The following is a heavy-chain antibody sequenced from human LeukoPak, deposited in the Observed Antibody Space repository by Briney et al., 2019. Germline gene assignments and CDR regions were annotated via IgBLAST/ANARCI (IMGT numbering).Heavy chain of an antibody. V-gene: IGHV4-34*01. CDR2: IKHSGST. Sequence: PSETLSLTCAVYGGSFSGYYWSWIRQPPGKGLEWIGEIKHSGSTNYNPSLKSRVTISVDTSKNQFSLKLSSVTAADTAVYYCARGTRGGWYYDSSGYYYRGNWFDPWGQGTLVTVSS. D-gene: IGHD3-22*01. J-gene: IGHJ5*02. CDR1: GGSFSGYY. CDR3: ARGTRGGWYYDSSGYYYRGNWFDP.